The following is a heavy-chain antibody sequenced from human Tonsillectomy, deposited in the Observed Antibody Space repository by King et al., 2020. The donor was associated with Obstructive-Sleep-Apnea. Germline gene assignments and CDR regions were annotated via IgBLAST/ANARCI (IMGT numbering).Heavy chain of an antibody. D-gene: IGHD5/OR15-5a*01. CDR2: ISSSSSTI. CDR1: GFTFSSYS. Sequence: VQLVESGGGLVQPGGSLRLSCAASGFTFSSYSMNWVRQAPGKGLEWVSYISSSSSTIYYADSVKGRFTISRDNAKKSLYLQMNSLRAEDTAVYYCAREWSTLDYWGQGTLVTVSS. J-gene: IGHJ4*02. V-gene: IGHV3-48*04. CDR3: AREWSTLDY.